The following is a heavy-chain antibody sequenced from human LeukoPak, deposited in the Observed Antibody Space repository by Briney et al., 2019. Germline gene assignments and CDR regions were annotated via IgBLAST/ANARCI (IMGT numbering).Heavy chain of an antibody. D-gene: IGHD2-2*01. Sequence: GGSLRLSCAASGFTFSSYAMSWVRQAPGKGLEWVSAISGSGGSTYYADSVKGRFTISRDNSKNTLYLHMNSLRAEDTAVYYCARANTLGYCSSTSCFGFDYWGQGTLVTVSS. CDR1: GFTFSSYA. V-gene: IGHV3-23*01. J-gene: IGHJ4*02. CDR2: ISGSGGST. CDR3: ARANTLGYCSSTSCFGFDY.